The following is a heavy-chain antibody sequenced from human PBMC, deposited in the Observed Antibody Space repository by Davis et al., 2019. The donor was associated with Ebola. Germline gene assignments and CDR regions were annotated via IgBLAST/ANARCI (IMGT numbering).Heavy chain of an antibody. CDR2: IYSGGST. J-gene: IGHJ4*02. CDR3: ASGYTSHFDY. D-gene: IGHD5-18*01. Sequence: GESLKISCAASGFTVSSNYMSWVRQAPGKGLEWVSVIYSGGSTYYADSVKGRFTISRDNSKNTLYLQMNSLRAEDTAVYYCASGYTSHFDYWGQGTLVTVSS. V-gene: IGHV3-53*01. CDR1: GFTVSSNY.